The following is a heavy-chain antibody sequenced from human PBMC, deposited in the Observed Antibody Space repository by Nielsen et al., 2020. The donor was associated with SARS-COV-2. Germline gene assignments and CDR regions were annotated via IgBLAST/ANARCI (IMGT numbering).Heavy chain of an antibody. J-gene: IGHJ4*02. Sequence: SETLSLTCTVSGGSISSYYWSWIRQPPGKGLEWIEYIYYSGSTYYNPSLKSRVTISVDTSKNQFSLKLSSVTAADTAVYYCARGSAIFGVVTADWGQGTLVTVSS. CDR1: GGSISSYY. V-gene: IGHV4-59*08. D-gene: IGHD3-3*01. CDR2: IYYSGST. CDR3: ARGSAIFGVVTAD.